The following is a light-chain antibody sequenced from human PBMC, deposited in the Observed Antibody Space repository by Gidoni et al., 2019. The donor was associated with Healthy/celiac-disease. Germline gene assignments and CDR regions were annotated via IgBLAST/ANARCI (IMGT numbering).Light chain of an antibody. CDR3: CSYAGSYSWV. CDR1: SSGVGGYTY. Sequence: QSALTQPRSVSGSLGQSVTISCTGTSSGVGGYTYVSWYQHHPGKAPKLMIYDVSKRPSGVPDRFSGSKSGNTASLTISGLQAEDEADYYCCSYAGSYSWVFGGGTKLTVL. J-gene: IGLJ3*02. CDR2: DVS. V-gene: IGLV2-11*01.